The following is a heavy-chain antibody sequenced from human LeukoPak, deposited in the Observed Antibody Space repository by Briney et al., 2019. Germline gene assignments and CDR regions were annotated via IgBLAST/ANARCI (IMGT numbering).Heavy chain of an antibody. Sequence: GASVKVSCKASGYTFTSYAMHWVRQAPGQGLEWMGWINPNSGGTNYVQKFQGRVTMTRDTSISTAYMELSRLRSDDTAVYYCARGLVPLSNWFDPWGQGTLVTVSS. CDR1: GYTFTSYA. V-gene: IGHV1-2*02. CDR2: INPNSGGT. J-gene: IGHJ5*02. D-gene: IGHD2/OR15-2a*01. CDR3: ARGLVPLSNWFDP.